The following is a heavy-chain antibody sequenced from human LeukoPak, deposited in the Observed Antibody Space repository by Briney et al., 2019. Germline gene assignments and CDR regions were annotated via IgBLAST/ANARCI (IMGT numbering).Heavy chain of an antibody. CDR3: ARDSADCSGSSCYSAEYFQH. D-gene: IGHD2-15*01. V-gene: IGHV1-18*01. CDR1: GYTFNNFG. CDR2: ISAYNGNT. J-gene: IGHJ1*01. Sequence: ASVKVSCKASGYTFNNFGISWVRQAPGQGLEWMGRISAYNGNTNYAQKVQGRVTLTTDTSTSTAYMDLRSLRPDDTAVYYCARDSADCSGSSCYSAEYFQHWGQGTLVTVSS.